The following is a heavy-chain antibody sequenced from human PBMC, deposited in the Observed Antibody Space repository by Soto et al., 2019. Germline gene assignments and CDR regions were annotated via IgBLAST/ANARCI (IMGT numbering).Heavy chain of an antibody. CDR1: GYTFTNYA. V-gene: IGHV1-69*13. CDR3: ARAYCSGGSCYSRYYYGMDV. Sequence: ASVKVSCKASGYTFTNYAIHWVRQAPGQGLEWMGGIIPIFGTANYAQKFQGRVTITADESTSTAYMELSSLRSEDTAVYYCARAYCSGGSCYSRYYYGMDVWGQGTTVTVSS. D-gene: IGHD2-15*01. CDR2: IIPIFGTA. J-gene: IGHJ6*02.